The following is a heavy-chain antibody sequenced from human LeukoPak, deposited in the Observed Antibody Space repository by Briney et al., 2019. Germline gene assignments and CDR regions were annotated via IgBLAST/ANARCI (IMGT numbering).Heavy chain of an antibody. D-gene: IGHD3-10*01. CDR3: ARAIRGSGSYRYLDY. V-gene: IGHV4-4*07. CDR1: GGSISSYY. CDR2: IYTSGST. J-gene: IGHJ4*02. Sequence: SETLSLTCTVSGGSISSYYWSWIRQPAGKGLEGIGRIYTSGSTNYNPSLKSRVTMSVDTSKNQFSLKLSSVTAADTAVYYCARAIRGSGSYRYLDYWGQGTLVTVSS.